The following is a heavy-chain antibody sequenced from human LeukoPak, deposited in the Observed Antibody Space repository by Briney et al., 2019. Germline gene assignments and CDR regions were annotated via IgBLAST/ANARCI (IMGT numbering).Heavy chain of an antibody. V-gene: IGHV1-46*01. CDR2: INPSGGST. D-gene: IGHD3-3*01. CDR1: GYTFTSYY. CDR3: ARTPPYYDFWSGYYTYWFDP. Sequence: ASVKVSCKASGYTFTSYYMHWVRQAPGQGLEWMGIINPSGGSTSYAQKFQGRVTMTRDTSTSTAYMELRSLRSDDTAVYYCARTPPYYDFWSGYYTYWFDPWGQGTLVTVSS. J-gene: IGHJ5*02.